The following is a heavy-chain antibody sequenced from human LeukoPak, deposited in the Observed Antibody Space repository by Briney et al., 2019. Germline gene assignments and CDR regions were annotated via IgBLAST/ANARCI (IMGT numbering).Heavy chain of an antibody. Sequence: GGSLRLSCAASGFTFRTYWMSWVRQAPGKGLEWVSAISGSGGTAYYADSVKGRFTISRDNSKNTLYLQMNSLRAEDTAVYYCAKKGYYDGSGYYMYYFDHWGQGTLVTVSS. CDR3: AKKGYYDGSGYYMYYFDH. CDR1: GFTFRTYW. J-gene: IGHJ4*02. CDR2: ISGSGGTA. V-gene: IGHV3-23*01. D-gene: IGHD3-22*01.